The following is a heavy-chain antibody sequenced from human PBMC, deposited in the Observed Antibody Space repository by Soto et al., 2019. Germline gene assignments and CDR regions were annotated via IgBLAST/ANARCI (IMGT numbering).Heavy chain of an antibody. CDR3: AKFFLAARNYYYYGMDV. Sequence: PGGSLRLSCAASGVTFSSDAMSWVRQAPGKGLEWASAISGSGGSTYYADSVKGRFTISRDNSKNTLYLQMNSLRAEDTAVYYCAKFFLAARNYYYYGMDVWGQGTTVTVSS. CDR2: ISGSGGST. CDR1: GVTFSSDA. J-gene: IGHJ6*02. D-gene: IGHD6-6*01. V-gene: IGHV3-23*01.